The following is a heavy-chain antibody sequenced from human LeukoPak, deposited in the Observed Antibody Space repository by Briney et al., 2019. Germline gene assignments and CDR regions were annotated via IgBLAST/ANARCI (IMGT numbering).Heavy chain of an antibody. V-gene: IGHV5-51*01. J-gene: IGHJ3*02. CDR3: ARAVGLQGHFDI. CDR2: IYPGDSDT. Sequence: GESLKISYKGSGYSFTSYWIGWVRQMPGKGLEWMGIIYPGDSDTKYSPSFQGQVTISADKTISTSSLQWNSLKASDTAMYYCARAVGLQGHFDIWGQGTMVTVSP. CDR1: GYSFTSYW. D-gene: IGHD1-26*01.